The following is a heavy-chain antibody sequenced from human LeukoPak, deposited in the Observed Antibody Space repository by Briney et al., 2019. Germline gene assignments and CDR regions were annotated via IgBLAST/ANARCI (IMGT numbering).Heavy chain of an antibody. CDR1: GFIFSNYG. CDR2: IWYDGSYK. D-gene: IGHD6-13*01. CDR3: AKVVQYTASTGTGLDY. Sequence: PGGSLRLSCVASGFIFSNYGMHWVRQAPGKGLDWVAVIWYDGSYKYYADSVKGRFTISRDNSKNTPYLQMNSLRAEDTAIYYCAKVVQYTASTGTGLDYWGQGTLVTVSS. J-gene: IGHJ4*02. V-gene: IGHV3-33*06.